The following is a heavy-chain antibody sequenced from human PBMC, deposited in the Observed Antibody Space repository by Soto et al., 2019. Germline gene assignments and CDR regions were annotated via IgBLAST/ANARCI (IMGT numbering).Heavy chain of an antibody. V-gene: IGHV3-33*01. CDR3: ARGVSETAPTGDAFDI. D-gene: IGHD2-21*02. CDR2: IWYDGSNK. J-gene: IGHJ3*02. CDR1: GFTFSSYG. Sequence: QVQLVESGGGVVQPGRSLRLSCAASGFTFSSYGMHWVRQAPGKGLEWVAVIWYDGSNKYYADSVTGRFTISRDNSKNTLYLQMNSLRAEDTAVYYCARGVSETAPTGDAFDIWGQGTMVTVSS.